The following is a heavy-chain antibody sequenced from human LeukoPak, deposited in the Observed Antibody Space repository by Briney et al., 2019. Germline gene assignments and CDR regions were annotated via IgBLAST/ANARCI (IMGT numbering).Heavy chain of an antibody. J-gene: IGHJ4*02. D-gene: IGHD5-12*01. V-gene: IGHV3-23*01. CDR1: GFTFSSYA. CDR3: AKEGEYSGYDFMYYFDY. Sequence: GGSLRLSCAASGFTFSSYAMSWVRQAPGKGLEWVSAISGSGGSTYYADSVKGRFTISRDNSKNTLYLQMNSLRAEDTAVYYCAKEGEYSGYDFMYYFDYWGQGTLVTVSS. CDR2: ISGSGGST.